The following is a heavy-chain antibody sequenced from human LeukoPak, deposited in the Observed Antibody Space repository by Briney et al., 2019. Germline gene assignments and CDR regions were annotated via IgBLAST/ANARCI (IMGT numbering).Heavy chain of an antibody. D-gene: IGHD3-9*01. Sequence: GGSLRLSCAASGFTVSSNYMSWVRQAPGKGLEWVSVIYSGGSTYYADSVKGRFTISRDNSKNSLYLQMNSLRAEDTALYYCAKGSYDILTGYYSGGDYFDYWGQGTLVTVSS. CDR1: GFTVSSNY. V-gene: IGHV3-53*05. CDR3: AKGSYDILTGYYSGGDYFDY. CDR2: IYSGGST. J-gene: IGHJ4*02.